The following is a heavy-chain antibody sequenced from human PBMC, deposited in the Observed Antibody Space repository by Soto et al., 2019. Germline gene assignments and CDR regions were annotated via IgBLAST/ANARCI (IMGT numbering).Heavy chain of an antibody. V-gene: IGHV3-30-3*01. Sequence: QVQLVESGGGVVQPGRSLRLSCAASGFSFSISPMHWVRQAPGKGPEWVALISYDGTNKFYADSVKGRFTISRDNSKSKLYLQVDSLRPEDAAVYYCARDPKTSGGQHWAFNYFDSWGQGTLVTFSS. J-gene: IGHJ4*02. D-gene: IGHD7-27*01. CDR2: ISYDGTNK. CDR3: ARDPKTSGGQHWAFNYFDS. CDR1: GFSFSISP.